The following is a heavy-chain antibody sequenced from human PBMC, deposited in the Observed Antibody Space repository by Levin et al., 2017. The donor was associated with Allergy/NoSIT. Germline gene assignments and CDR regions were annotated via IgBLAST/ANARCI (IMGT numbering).Heavy chain of an antibody. J-gene: IGHJ3*02. D-gene: IGHD5-24*01. CDR3: TTDIDTTIYAFDI. CDR1: GFTFNNAW. V-gene: IGHV3-15*01. Sequence: PGGSLRLSCAASGFTFNNAWMSWVRQAPGKGLEWVGRIRRKTDGGTTDYATPVQGRFTISRDDSKNTVYLQMNSLKTEDTAVYYCTTDIDTTIYAFDIWGQGTMVTVSS. CDR2: IRRKTDGGTT.